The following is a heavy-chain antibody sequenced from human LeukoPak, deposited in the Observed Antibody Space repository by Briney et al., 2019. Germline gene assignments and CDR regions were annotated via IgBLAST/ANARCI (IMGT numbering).Heavy chain of an antibody. V-gene: IGHV4-31*03. CDR3: ARLYDYVWGSYRYGTRDY. D-gene: IGHD3-16*02. CDR1: GGSISSGGYY. J-gene: IGHJ4*02. Sequence: PSETLSLTCTVSGGSISSGGYYWSWIRQHPGKGLEWIGYIYYSGSTYYNPSLKSRVTISVDTSKNQFSLKLSSVTAADTAVYYCARLYDYVWGSYRYGTRDYWGQGTLVTVSS. CDR2: IYYSGST.